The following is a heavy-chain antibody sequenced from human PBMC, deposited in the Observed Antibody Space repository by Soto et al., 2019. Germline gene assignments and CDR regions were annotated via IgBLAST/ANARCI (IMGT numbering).Heavy chain of an antibody. CDR3: ARGRYCLTGRCFPNWFDS. CDR2: IYKSATT. Sequence: SETLSLTCSVSGDSISTVDYFWAWIRQPPGQALEYIGYIYKSATTYYNPSFESRVAISVDTSKSQFSLNVTSVTAADTAEYFCARGRYCLTGRCFPNWFDSWGQGALVTVSS. J-gene: IGHJ5*01. CDR1: GDSISTVDYF. V-gene: IGHV4-30-4*01. D-gene: IGHD2-15*01.